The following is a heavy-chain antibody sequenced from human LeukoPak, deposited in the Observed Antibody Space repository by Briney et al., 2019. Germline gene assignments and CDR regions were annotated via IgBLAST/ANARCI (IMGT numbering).Heavy chain of an antibody. V-gene: IGHV6-1*01. CDR3: ARDIHTGDQYHSSGLDY. J-gene: IGHJ4*02. CDR2: TYYRSKWYN. Sequence: SQTLSLTCAISGDSVSSNSAAWNWIRQSPSRGLEWLGRTYYRSKWYNDYAVSVKSRITINPDTSKNQFSLQLNSVTPEDTAVYYCARDIHTGDQYHSSGLDYWGQGTLVTVSS. CDR1: GDSVSSNSAA. D-gene: IGHD6-19*01.